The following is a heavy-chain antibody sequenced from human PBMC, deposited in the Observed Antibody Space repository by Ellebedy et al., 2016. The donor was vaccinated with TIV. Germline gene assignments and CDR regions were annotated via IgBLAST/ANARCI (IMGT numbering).Heavy chain of an antibody. D-gene: IGHD1-20*01. Sequence: MPSETLSLTCAVYGGSFSGHYWSWIRQPPGKGLEWIGKINHSGSTNYNPSLKSRVSISLDTSKNQFSLSLNSVTATDTAIYYCARHQRPRYNSDWFDPWGQGILVTVSS. J-gene: IGHJ5*02. CDR1: GGSFSGHY. V-gene: IGHV4-34*01. CDR2: INHSGST. CDR3: ARHQRPRYNSDWFDP.